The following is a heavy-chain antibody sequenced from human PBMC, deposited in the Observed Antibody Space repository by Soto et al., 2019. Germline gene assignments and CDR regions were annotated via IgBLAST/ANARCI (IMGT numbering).Heavy chain of an antibody. V-gene: IGHV3-23*01. D-gene: IGHD6-13*01. CDR2: ISGSGGST. Sequence: GGSLRLSCAASGFTFSSYAMSWVRQAPVKGLEWVSAISGSGGSTYYADSVKGRFTISRDNSTNTLYLQMNRLRAEDTAVYYCAEGPYSSSWDNWFGPWGQGTLVTVSS. CDR3: AEGPYSSSWDNWFGP. CDR1: GFTFSSYA. J-gene: IGHJ5*02.